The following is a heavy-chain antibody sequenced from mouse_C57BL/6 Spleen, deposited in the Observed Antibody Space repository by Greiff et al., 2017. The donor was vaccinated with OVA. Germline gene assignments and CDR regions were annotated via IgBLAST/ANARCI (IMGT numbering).Heavy chain of an antibody. CDR1: GYAFSSSW. Sequence: VQLQQSGPELVKPGASVKISCKASGYAFSSSWMNWVKQRPGKGLEWIGRIYPGDGDTNYNGKFKGKATLTADKSSSTAYMQLSSLTSEDSAVYFCANYYGSSSYFDYWGQGTTLTVSS. D-gene: IGHD1-1*01. CDR3: ANYYGSSSYFDY. V-gene: IGHV1-82*01. CDR2: IYPGDGDT. J-gene: IGHJ2*01.